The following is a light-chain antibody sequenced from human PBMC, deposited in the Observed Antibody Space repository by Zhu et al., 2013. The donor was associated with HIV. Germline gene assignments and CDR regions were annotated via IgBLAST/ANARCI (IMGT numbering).Light chain of an antibody. CDR3: SSYGGNEKGI. V-gene: IGLV2-8*01. J-gene: IGLJ2*01. CDR1: SRDIGAYNY. Sequence: QSALTQPPSASGSPGQSVTISCTGTSRDIGAYNYVSWYQHHPGKAPKLIIYEVTKRPSGVPDRFSGSKSANTASLTVSGLQAEDEAVYYCSSYGGNEKGIFGGGTKVTVL. CDR2: EVT.